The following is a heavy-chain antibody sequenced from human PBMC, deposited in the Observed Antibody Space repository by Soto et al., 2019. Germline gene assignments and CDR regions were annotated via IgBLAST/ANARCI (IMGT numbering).Heavy chain of an antibody. V-gene: IGHV5-51*01. CDR1: GYSFTSYW. CDR3: AIYNHDYGDYELSLDY. Sequence: GESLKISCKGSGYSFTSYWIGWVRQMPGKGLEWMGIIYPGDSDTRYSPSFQGQVTISADKSISTAYLQWSSLKASDTAMYYCAIYNHDYGDYELSLDYWGQGTLVTVSS. J-gene: IGHJ4*02. D-gene: IGHD4-17*01. CDR2: IYPGDSDT.